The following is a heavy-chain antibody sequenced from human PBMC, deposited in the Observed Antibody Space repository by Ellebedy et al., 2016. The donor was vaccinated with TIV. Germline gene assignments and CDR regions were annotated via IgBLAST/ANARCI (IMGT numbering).Heavy chain of an antibody. CDR3: ATGGIAAAGTYYYYNGMDV. CDR2: MNPNSGNT. V-gene: IGHV1-8*01. Sequence: ASVKVSCKASGYTFTSYDIDWVRQATGQGLEWMGWMNPNSGNTGYAQKFQGRVTITADKSTSTAYMELSSLRSEDTAVYYCATGGIAAAGTYYYYNGMDVWGQGTLVIVSS. CDR1: GYTFTSYD. J-gene: IGHJ6*02. D-gene: IGHD6-13*01.